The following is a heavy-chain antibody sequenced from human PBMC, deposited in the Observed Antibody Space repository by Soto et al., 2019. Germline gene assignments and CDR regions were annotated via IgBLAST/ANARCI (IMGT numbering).Heavy chain of an antibody. Sequence: GGSLRLSCAASGFTFSSYAMHWVRQAPGKGLEWVAVISYDGSNKYYADSVKGRFTISRDNSKNTLYLQMNSLRAEDTAVYYCARESNFYDSSGYYSARAFDIWGQGTMVTVSS. D-gene: IGHD3-22*01. CDR2: ISYDGSNK. CDR3: ARESNFYDSSGYYSARAFDI. CDR1: GFTFSSYA. J-gene: IGHJ3*02. V-gene: IGHV3-30-3*01.